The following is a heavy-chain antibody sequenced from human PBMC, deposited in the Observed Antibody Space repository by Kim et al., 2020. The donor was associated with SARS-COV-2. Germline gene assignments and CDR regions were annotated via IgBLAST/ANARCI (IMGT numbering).Heavy chain of an antibody. CDR3: ARLHSNRGGYYWFDP. Sequence: RRRTWWSGDHQPPRKGLAWDGRSSHSGNTNYNPSLMSQITISVNKAKNQFSRSLNSVTPAETAVYYCARLHSNRGGYYWFDPWGQGTLV. CDR1: RRRTW. J-gene: IGHJ5*02. V-gene: IGHV4-4*02. D-gene: IGHD1-26*01. CDR2: SSHSGNT.